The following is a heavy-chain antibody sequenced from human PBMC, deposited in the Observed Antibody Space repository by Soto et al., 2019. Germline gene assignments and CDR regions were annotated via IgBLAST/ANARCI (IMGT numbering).Heavy chain of an antibody. CDR3: ARTVPPLRTPLRGFDL. J-gene: IGHJ3*01. V-gene: IGHV2-5*01. D-gene: IGHD2-15*01. Sequence: QITLKESGPTLVKPTQTLTLTCTGSGISLSTRGVGLGWILQPPGKALEWLTVIYWNENKYYSPFLRSRLTIISDTSKNQVVLTMTDMDPVDTATYYCARTVPPLRTPLRGFDLWGQGTMVTVSS. CDR2: IYWNENK. CDR1: GISLSTRGVG.